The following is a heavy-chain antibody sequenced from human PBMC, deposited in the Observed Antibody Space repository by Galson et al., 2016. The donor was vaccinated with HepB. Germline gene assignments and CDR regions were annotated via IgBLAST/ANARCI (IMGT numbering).Heavy chain of an antibody. Sequence: SVKVSCKASGYTFTSYGISWVRQAPGQGLEWMGWINGYNGYTNYAQNLQGRITMTTDTSTTTAYMELRSLRSDDTAVYYCARVRRSGGSFVDYWGQGTLVTVSS. V-gene: IGHV1-18*01. CDR2: INGYNGYT. J-gene: IGHJ4*02. CDR1: GYTFTSYG. D-gene: IGHD2-15*01. CDR3: ARVRRSGGSFVDY.